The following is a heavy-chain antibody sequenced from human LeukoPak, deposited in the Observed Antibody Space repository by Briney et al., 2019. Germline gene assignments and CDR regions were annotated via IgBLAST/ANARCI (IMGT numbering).Heavy chain of an antibody. CDR3: ARDHPHSSGYDTGFDY. Sequence: PGGSLRLSCAASGFTFSSYGMHWVRQAPGKGLEWVAVIWYDGSNKYYADSVKGRFTISRDNSKNTLYLQMNSLRAEDTAVYYCARDHPHSSGYDTGFDYWGQGTLATVSS. CDR1: GFTFSSYG. V-gene: IGHV3-33*01. D-gene: IGHD3-22*01. J-gene: IGHJ4*02. CDR2: IWYDGSNK.